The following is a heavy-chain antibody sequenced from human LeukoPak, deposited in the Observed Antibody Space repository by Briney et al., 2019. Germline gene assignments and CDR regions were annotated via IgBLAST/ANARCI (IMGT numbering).Heavy chain of an antibody. CDR3: LAGYYYYYMDV. V-gene: IGHV3-74*01. Sequence: PGRSLRLSCAASVLTFNNYWMHWVRQAPGKGRVWVARTNTHGTSANYADSVKGRFIISRDNANNTLYLQMNGLRDEDTGVYYALAGYYYYYMDVWGKGTTVTVSS. CDR1: VLTFNNYW. CDR2: TNTHGTSA. J-gene: IGHJ6*03. D-gene: IGHD6-13*01.